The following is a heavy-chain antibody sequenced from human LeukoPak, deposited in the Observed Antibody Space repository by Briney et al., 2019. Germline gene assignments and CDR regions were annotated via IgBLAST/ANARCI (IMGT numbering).Heavy chain of an antibody. J-gene: IGHJ5*02. CDR3: AREKMSSNYVFDT. V-gene: IGHV4-59*12. CDR2: FYYSGTT. Sequence: SETLSLTCTVSGGSITSDYWSWIRQSPGKEPEWIGYFYYSGTTYYNPSLKSRVTISVDTSKNQFSLKVNSVTAADTAIYYCAREKMSSNYVFDTWGQGALVTVSS. D-gene: IGHD4-11*01. CDR1: GGSITSDY.